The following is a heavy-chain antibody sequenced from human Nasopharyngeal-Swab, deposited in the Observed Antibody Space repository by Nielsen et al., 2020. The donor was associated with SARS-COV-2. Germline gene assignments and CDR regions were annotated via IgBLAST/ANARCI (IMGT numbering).Heavy chain of an antibody. V-gene: IGHV3-48*02. J-gene: IGHJ6*02. CDR3: ATERGGDLNWYHGMDV. CDR2: ISDSSLTI. D-gene: IGHD1-1*01. Sequence: ESLKISCAASGFTYNSVNLVRQAPGKGLEWISYISDSSLTIYYADSVKGRFSISRDNAKNSLYLQMDSLRDEDTAVYYCATERGGDLNWYHGMDVWGQGTTVIVSS. CDR1: GFTYNS.